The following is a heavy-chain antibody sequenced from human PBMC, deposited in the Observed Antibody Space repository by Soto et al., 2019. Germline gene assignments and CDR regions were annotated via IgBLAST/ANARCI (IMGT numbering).Heavy chain of an antibody. CDR3: AREVARNNWFDP. V-gene: IGHV4-59*01. Sequence: QVQLQESGPGLVKPSETLSLTCTVSGGSISSYYWSWIRQPPGKGLEWIGYIYYSGSTNYNPSLKSRVTISVDTSKNQFSLKLSSVTAADTAVYYCAREVARNNWFDPWGQGTLVTVSS. CDR1: GGSISSYY. D-gene: IGHD6-19*01. CDR2: IYYSGST. J-gene: IGHJ5*02.